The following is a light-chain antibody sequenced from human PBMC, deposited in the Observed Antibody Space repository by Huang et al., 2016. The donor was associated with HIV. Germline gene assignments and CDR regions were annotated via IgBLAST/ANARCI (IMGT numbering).Light chain of an antibody. CDR2: GAS. CDR3: QQYNNWPPLFT. J-gene: IGKJ3*01. Sequence: EIVMTQSPVTLSVSPAERATQSCRASQSVSSNLAWYQQKPGQAPRLLIYGASTRATGIPAGLRGSGSGAEFTLTISSLQSADFAVYYSQQYNNWPPLFTFGPGTKVDIK. V-gene: IGKV3-15*01. CDR1: QSVSSN.